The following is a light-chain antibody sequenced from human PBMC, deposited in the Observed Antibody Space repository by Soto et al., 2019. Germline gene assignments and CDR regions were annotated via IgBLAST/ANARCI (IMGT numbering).Light chain of an antibody. CDR1: QGISSY. V-gene: IGKV1-8*01. Sequence: AIRMTQSPSSLSASTEDRVTITCRASQGISSYLAWYQQKPGKAPKLLIYAASTLQSGVPSKFSGSGSGTDFNLTISCLQSEDFATYYCQQYYRYPLCFGGGTKVDIK. CDR2: AAS. CDR3: QQYYRYPLC. J-gene: IGKJ4*01.